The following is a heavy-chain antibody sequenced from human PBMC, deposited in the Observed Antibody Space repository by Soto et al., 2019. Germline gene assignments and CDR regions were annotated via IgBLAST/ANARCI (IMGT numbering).Heavy chain of an antibody. Sequence: PGGSLRLSCAASGFTFSSYWMSWVRQAPGKGLEWVAVISYDGSNKYYADSVKGRFTISRDNSKNTLYLQMNSLRAEDTAVYYCAREPYSSSWSNWDAFDIWGQGTMVTVSS. CDR2: ISYDGSNK. CDR1: GFTFSSYW. CDR3: AREPYSSSWSNWDAFDI. J-gene: IGHJ3*02. V-gene: IGHV3-30-3*01. D-gene: IGHD6-13*01.